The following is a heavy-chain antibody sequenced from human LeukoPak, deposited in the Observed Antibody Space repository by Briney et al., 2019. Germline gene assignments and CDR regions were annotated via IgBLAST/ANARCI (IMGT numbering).Heavy chain of an antibody. Sequence: GGSLRLSCAASGFTFSSNVMHWVRLAPGKGLEWVAAISHDGNNKYYADSVKGRFAISRDNSKNALYLQMNSLRAEDTAVYYFAKYLPSRYSSSAVDYWGQGTLVTVSS. CDR3: AKYLPSRYSSSAVDY. J-gene: IGHJ4*02. V-gene: IGHV3-30-3*02. CDR2: ISHDGNNK. CDR1: GFTFSSNV. D-gene: IGHD6-6*01.